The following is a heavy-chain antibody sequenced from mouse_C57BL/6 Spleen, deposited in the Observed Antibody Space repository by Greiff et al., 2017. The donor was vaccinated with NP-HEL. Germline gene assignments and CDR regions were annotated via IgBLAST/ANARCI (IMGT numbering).Heavy chain of an antibody. CDR3: ARWTNWDGFDY. Sequence: QVQLKQPGAELVRPGSSVKLSCKASGYTFTSYWMHWVKQRPIQGLEWIGNIDPSDSETHYNQKFKDKATLTVDKSSSTAYMQLSSLTSEDSAVYYCARWTNWDGFDYWGQGTTLTVSS. D-gene: IGHD4-1*01. J-gene: IGHJ2*01. CDR2: IDPSDSET. V-gene: IGHV1-52*01. CDR1: GYTFTSYW.